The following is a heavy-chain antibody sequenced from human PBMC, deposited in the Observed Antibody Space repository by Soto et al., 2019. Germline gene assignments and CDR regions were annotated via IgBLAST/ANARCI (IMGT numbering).Heavy chain of an antibody. CDR3: VRERGAVHPTTWFDP. V-gene: IGHV3-23*01. D-gene: IGHD1-1*01. CDR1: GFTFSDYA. J-gene: IGHJ5*02. Sequence: EEQLLESGGGLVQPGGSLRLSCAGSGFTFSDYAMSWVRQAPGKGLEWVSAISPSGRNTYYADSVKGRFTISRDNSKNTLYLQMNSLTVDDTAVYYCVRERGAVHPTTWFDPWGQGNLVTVSS. CDR2: ISPSGRNT.